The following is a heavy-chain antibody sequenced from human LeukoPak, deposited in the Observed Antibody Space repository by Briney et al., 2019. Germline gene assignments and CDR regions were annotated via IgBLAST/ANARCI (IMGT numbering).Heavy chain of an antibody. V-gene: IGHV4-34*01. CDR3: ARGRSGHDFWSGYYNWFDP. J-gene: IGHJ5*02. D-gene: IGHD3-3*01. Sequence: SETLSLTCAVYGGSFSGYYWSWIRQPPGKGLEWIGEINHSGSTNYNPSLKSRVTISVDTSKNQFSLKLSSVTAADTAVYYCARGRSGHDFWSGYYNWFDPWGQGTLVTVSS. CDR1: GGSFSGYY. CDR2: INHSGST.